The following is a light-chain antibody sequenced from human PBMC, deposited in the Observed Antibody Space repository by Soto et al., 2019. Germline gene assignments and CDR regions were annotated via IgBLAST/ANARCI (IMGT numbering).Light chain of an antibody. V-gene: IGLV4-69*01. CDR3: QTRSTNIRG. J-gene: IGLJ3*02. CDR2: LNSDGSH. CDR1: SGHNSYA. Sequence: QLVLTQPPSASASLGASVKLTCTLSSGHNSYAIAWHQQQPEKGPRYLMKLNSDGSHSKGDGIPDRFSGSSTGAERYLTIASLQSEEEADYYCQTRSTNIRGFGRGTKLTVL.